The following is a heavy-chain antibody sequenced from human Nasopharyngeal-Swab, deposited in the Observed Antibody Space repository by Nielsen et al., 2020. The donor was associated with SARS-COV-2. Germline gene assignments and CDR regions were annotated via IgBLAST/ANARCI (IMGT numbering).Heavy chain of an antibody. CDR1: GYTFTSYG. CDR3: ARRTTFYGSGSLLHYYYYYGMDV. D-gene: IGHD3-10*01. CDR2: ISAYNGNT. J-gene: IGHJ6*02. Sequence: ASVKASCKASGYTFTSYGISRVRQAPGQGLEWMGWISAYNGNTNYAQKLQGRVTMTTDTSTSTAYMELRSLRSDDTAVYYCARRTTFYGSGSLLHYYYYYGMDVWGQGTTVTVSS. V-gene: IGHV1-18*01.